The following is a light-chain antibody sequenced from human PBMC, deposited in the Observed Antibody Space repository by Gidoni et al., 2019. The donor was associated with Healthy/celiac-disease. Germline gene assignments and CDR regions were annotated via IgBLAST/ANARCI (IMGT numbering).Light chain of an antibody. CDR1: QRISSY. J-gene: IGKJ2*03. Sequence: AIRMTQSPSSFSASTGDRVTITWRASQRISSYLAWYQQKPGKAPKLLIYAASTLQSGVPARFSGSGSGTDFTLTISCLQSEDFATYYCQQYYSYPQYSFGQGTKLEIK. CDR2: AAS. V-gene: IGKV1-8*01. CDR3: QQYYSYPQYS.